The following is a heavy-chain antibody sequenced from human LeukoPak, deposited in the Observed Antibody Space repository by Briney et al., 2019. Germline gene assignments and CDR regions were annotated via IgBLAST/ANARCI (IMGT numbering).Heavy chain of an antibody. CDR2: ISYDGTNK. CDR1: GFTFSNYD. V-gene: IGHV3-30*18. Sequence: GGSLRLSFAASGFTFSNYDMHWVRQAPGKGLEWVAVISYDGTNKYYADSVKGRFTISRDNSKSTLYLQMNSLRAEDTAVYYCAKENDFVYWGQGTLVTVSS. J-gene: IGHJ4*02. D-gene: IGHD3-3*01. CDR3: AKENDFVY.